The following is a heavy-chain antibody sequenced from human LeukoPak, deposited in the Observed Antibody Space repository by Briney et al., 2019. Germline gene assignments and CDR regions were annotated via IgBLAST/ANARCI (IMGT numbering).Heavy chain of an antibody. CDR3: AKALNNPSFDWSNDY. CDR1: GFTFSSYG. J-gene: IGHJ4*02. Sequence: GGSLRLSCAASGFTFSSYGMSWVRQAPGKGLEWVSAISGSGGSTYYADSVKGRFTISRDNSKNTLYLQMNSLRAEDTAVYYCAKALNNPSFDWSNDYWGQGTLVTVSS. D-gene: IGHD3-9*01. CDR2: ISGSGGST. V-gene: IGHV3-23*01.